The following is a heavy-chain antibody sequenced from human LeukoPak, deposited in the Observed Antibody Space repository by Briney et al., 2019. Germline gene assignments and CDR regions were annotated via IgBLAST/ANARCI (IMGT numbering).Heavy chain of an antibody. CDR1: GGSISSYY. CDR3: ARQSYDYVWGSYRGPPKENWFDP. V-gene: IGHV4-4*09. J-gene: IGHJ5*02. Sequence: KSSETLSLTCTVSGGSISSYYWSWIRQPPGKGLEWIGYIYTSGSTNYNPSLKSRVTISVGTSKNQFSLKLSSVTAEDTAVYYCARQSYDYVWGSYRGPPKENWFDPWGQGTLVTVSS. D-gene: IGHD3-16*01. CDR2: IYTSGST.